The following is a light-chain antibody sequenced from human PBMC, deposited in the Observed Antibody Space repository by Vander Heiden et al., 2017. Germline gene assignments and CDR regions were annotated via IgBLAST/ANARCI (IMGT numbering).Light chain of an antibody. CDR2: SNS. CDR3: AAWDDSLNGYYV. V-gene: IGLV1-44*01. CDR1: SSNIGSNS. Sequence: QSVLPQPPSASGTPGQRVTISCSGSSSNIGSNSVNWYQHLPGTAPRHLIYSNSQRPSGVPDRFSGSRSGTSASLAISGLQSEDEADYYCAAWDDSLNGYYVFGTGTKVTVL. J-gene: IGLJ1*01.